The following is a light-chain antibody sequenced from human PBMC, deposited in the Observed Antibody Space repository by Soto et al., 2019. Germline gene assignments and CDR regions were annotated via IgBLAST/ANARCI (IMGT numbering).Light chain of an antibody. J-gene: IGLJ1*01. Sequence: SYELTQPPSVSVAPGKTARITCGGNNIGSKSVHWYQQKPGQAPVLVIYFDNDRPSGIPERFSGSNSGNTATLTISRVEAGDEDDHYCQVWDSSGDDYVFGTGTKVTVL. CDR3: QVWDSSGDDYV. V-gene: IGLV3-21*04. CDR2: FDN. CDR1: NIGSKS.